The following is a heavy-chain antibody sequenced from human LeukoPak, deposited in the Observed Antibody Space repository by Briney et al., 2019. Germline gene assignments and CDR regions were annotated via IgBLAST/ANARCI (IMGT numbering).Heavy chain of an antibody. J-gene: IGHJ3*02. Sequence: SETLSLTCAVYGGSFSGYYWSWIRQPPGKGLEWIGEINHSGSTNYNPSLKSRVTISVDTSKNQFSLKLSSVTAADTAVYYCAREIAYCGGDCYSAFDIWGQGTMVTVSS. CDR3: AREIAYCGGDCYSAFDI. CDR2: INHSGST. D-gene: IGHD2-21*02. CDR1: GGSFSGYY. V-gene: IGHV4-34*01.